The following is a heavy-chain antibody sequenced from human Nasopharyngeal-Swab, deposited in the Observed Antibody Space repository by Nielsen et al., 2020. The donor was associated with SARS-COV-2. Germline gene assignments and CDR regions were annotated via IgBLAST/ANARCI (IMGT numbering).Heavy chain of an antibody. J-gene: IGHJ6*02. D-gene: IGHD1-7*01. Sequence: SVKVSCKASGGTFSSYAISWVRQAPGQGLEWMGGIIPIFGTANYAQKFQGRVTITADESTSTAYMELSSLRSEDTAVYYCARDAGNIWNYPQDYGMDVWGQGTTVTVSS. CDR1: GGTFSSYA. V-gene: IGHV1-69*13. CDR3: ARDAGNIWNYPQDYGMDV. CDR2: IIPIFGTA.